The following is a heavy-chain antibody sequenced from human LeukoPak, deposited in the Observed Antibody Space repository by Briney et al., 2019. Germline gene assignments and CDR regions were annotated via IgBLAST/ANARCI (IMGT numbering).Heavy chain of an antibody. Sequence: GGSLRLSCAASGFTFSNYGMHWVRQAPGKGLEWVAFMSKYGSNKDCADSVKGRCTISRDTSENTLHLQMNSLRTEDTAVYYCAKGGTVYCSNTGCYPDYWGQGTLVTVSS. CDR1: GFTFSNYG. V-gene: IGHV3-30*18. CDR2: MSKYGSNK. D-gene: IGHD2-2*01. CDR3: AKGGTVYCSNTGCYPDY. J-gene: IGHJ4*02.